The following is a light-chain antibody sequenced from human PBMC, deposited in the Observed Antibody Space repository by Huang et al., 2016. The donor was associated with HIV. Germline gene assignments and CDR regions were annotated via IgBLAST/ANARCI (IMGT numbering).Light chain of an antibody. CDR2: ASA. Sequence: EIVMTQSPATLSVSPGERATLSCRASQSVSKNLACYQQKPGQAPRLRIYASATRATGIPARFSGSGSGTEFTLTISSLQSEDFAVYYCQQYNNWPRTFGQGTKVEIK. CDR1: QSVSKN. V-gene: IGKV3-15*01. J-gene: IGKJ1*01. CDR3: QQYNNWPRT.